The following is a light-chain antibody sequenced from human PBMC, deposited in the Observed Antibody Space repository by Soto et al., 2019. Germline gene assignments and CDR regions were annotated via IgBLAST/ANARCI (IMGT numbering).Light chain of an antibody. CDR1: SSDFGSYNL. CDR2: DGS. Sequence: QSALTQPASVSGSPGHAITISCTGTSSDFGSYNLVSWYQQHPGKAPKLMIYDGSKRPSGVSNRFSGSKSGNTASLTISGLQAEDEADYYCCSYAGSSTWVFGGGTKLTVL. V-gene: IGLV2-23*01. CDR3: CSYAGSSTWV. J-gene: IGLJ3*02.